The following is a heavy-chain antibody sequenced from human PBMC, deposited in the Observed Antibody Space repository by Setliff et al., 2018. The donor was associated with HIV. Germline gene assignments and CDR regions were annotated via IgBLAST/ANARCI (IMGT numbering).Heavy chain of an antibody. J-gene: IGHJ6*02. CDR1: EFTFSSYW. CDR3: ARKLRPGHGVDV. V-gene: IGHV3-7*05. D-gene: IGHD3-10*01. CDR2: INEDGTEK. Sequence: LRLSCSASEFTFSSYWMSWVRQAPGKGLEWVANINEDGTEKSYVDSVKGRFTISRDNAKNSLYLHMNSLRGEDTAVYYCARKLRPGHGVDVWGQGTTVTVSS.